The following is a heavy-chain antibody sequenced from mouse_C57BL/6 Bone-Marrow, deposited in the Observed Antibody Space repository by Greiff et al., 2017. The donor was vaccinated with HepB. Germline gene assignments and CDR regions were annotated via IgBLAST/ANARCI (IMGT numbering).Heavy chain of an antibody. CDR2: IHPNSGST. CDR1: GYTFTSYW. CDR3: ARLSIITTVVAHHYAMDY. D-gene: IGHD1-1*01. Sequence: QVQLQQPGAELVKPGASVKLSCKASGYTFTSYWMHWVKQRPGQGLEWIGMIHPNSGSTNYNEKFKSKATLTVDKSSSTAYMQLSSLTSEDSAVYYCARLSIITTVVAHHYAMDYWGQGTSVTVSS. V-gene: IGHV1-64*01. J-gene: IGHJ4*01.